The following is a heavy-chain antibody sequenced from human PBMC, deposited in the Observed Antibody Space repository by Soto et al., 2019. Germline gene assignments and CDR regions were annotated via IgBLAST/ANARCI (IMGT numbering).Heavy chain of an antibody. D-gene: IGHD1-26*01. Sequence: QVQLVESGGGVVQPGRSLRLSCAASGFTFSSYAMHWVRQAPGKGLEWVAVISYDGSNKYYADSVRGRFTISRDNSKNTLYLQMNSLGAEDTAVYYCARAGGDRGSYFLYYYGMDVWGQGTTVTVTS. J-gene: IGHJ6*02. CDR2: ISYDGSNK. CDR1: GFTFSSYA. CDR3: ARAGGDRGSYFLYYYGMDV. V-gene: IGHV3-30-3*01.